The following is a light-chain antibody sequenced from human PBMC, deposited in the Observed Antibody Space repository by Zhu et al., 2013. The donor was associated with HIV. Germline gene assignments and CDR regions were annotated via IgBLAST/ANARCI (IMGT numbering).Light chain of an antibody. CDR3: QAWDSSTVV. Sequence: SYILTQPPSVSVAPGQTATITCGGRNIGSKSVNWYQQKPGQAPVLVMYDDSERPSGIPERFSGLNSGNTATLTINRVVAGDEADYSCQAWDSSTVVFGGGTKLTVL. CDR2: DDS. J-gene: IGLJ2*01. V-gene: IGLV3-21*01. CDR1: NIGSKS.